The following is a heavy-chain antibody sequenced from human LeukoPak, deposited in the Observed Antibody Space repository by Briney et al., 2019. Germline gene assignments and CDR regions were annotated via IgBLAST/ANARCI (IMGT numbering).Heavy chain of an antibody. V-gene: IGHV4-59*01. J-gene: IGHJ4*02. Sequence: SETLSLTCTVSGGSISSYYWSWTRQPPGKGLEWIGYIYYSGSTKYTPSLKSRVTISVDTSKNQFSLKLSSVTAADTAVYYCARVRSHGSGPEDFDYWGQGTLVTVSS. CDR1: GGSISSYY. D-gene: IGHD3-10*01. CDR3: ARVRSHGSGPEDFDY. CDR2: IYYSGST.